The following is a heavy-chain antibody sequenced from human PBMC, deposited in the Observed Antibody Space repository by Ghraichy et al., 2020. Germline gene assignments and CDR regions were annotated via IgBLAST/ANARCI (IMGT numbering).Heavy chain of an antibody. D-gene: IGHD6-13*01. CDR3: ARRLLAAAGTPLVY. CDR2: INHSGST. J-gene: IGHJ4*02. Sequence: SETLSLTCAVYGGSFSGYYWSWIRQPPGKGLEWIGEINHSGSTNYNPSLKSRVTISVDTSKNQFSLKLSSVTAADTAVYYCARRLLAAAGTPLVYWGQGTLVTVSS. CDR1: GGSFSGYY. V-gene: IGHV4-34*01.